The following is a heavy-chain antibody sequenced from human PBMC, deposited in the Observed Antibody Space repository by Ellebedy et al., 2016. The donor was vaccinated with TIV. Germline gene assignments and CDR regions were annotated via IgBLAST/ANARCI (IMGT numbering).Heavy chain of an antibody. D-gene: IGHD2-21*01. J-gene: IGHJ2*01. Sequence: SETLSLTXTVSGASISSRSYYWGWIRQPPGKGLEWLGSIYYTGSTYYNPSLESRITISVDTSKNQFSLKLRSVTAADTALYYCARPPDYCQRFAKTFGVDCFYWYFDLWGHGTQVTVSS. CDR2: IYYTGST. V-gene: IGHV4-39*01. CDR1: GASISSRSYY. CDR3: ARPPDYCQRFAKTFGVDCFYWYFDL.